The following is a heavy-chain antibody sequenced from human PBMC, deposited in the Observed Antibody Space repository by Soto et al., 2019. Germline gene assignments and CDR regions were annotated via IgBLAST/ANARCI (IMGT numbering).Heavy chain of an antibody. CDR1: GFTFSSYA. V-gene: IGHV3-23*01. CDR2: ISGSGGST. CDR3: AKSWSMIVVVYDAFDI. D-gene: IGHD3-22*01. Sequence: EVQLLESGGGLVQPGGSLRLSCAASGFTFSSYAMSWVHQAPGKGLEWVSAISGSGGSTYYADSVKGRFTISRDNSKNTLYLQMNSLRAEDTAVYYCAKSWSMIVVVYDAFDIWGQGTMVTVSS. J-gene: IGHJ3*02.